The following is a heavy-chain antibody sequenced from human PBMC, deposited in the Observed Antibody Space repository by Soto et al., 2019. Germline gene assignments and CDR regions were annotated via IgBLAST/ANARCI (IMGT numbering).Heavy chain of an antibody. D-gene: IGHD3-9*01. CDR3: ATFPMTPDWSVDL. V-gene: IGHV5-10-1*01. CDR2: VDPRDSYG. J-gene: IGHJ2*01. Sequence: PGESLKISCQASGYTFTTRWIMWVRQTPGKGLEWLGSVDPRDSYGDYSPSFQGHVTISSERSKTAAYLQWSSPKASDTATYYCATFPMTPDWSVDLWGRGTVVTVAA. CDR1: GYTFTTRW.